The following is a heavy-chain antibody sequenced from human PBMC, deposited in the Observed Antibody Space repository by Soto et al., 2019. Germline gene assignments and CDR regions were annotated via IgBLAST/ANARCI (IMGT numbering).Heavy chain of an antibody. CDR1: GGSISSSSYY. D-gene: IGHD3-3*01. J-gene: IGHJ1*01. CDR2: IYYSGST. CDR3: ARTGRSDDSIFGVPLGFQH. Sequence: ETLSLTCTVSGGSISSSSYYWGWIRQPPGKGLEWIGSIYYSGSTYYNPSLKSRVTISVDTSKNQFSLKLSSVTAADTAVYYCARTGRSDDSIFGVPLGFQHWGQGILVTVSS. V-gene: IGHV4-39*01.